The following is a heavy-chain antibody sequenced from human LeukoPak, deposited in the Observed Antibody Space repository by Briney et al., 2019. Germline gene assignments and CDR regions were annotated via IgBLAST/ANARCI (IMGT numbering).Heavy chain of an antibody. CDR1: GFTFSSYS. Sequence: GGSLRHSCAASGFTFSSYSMNWVRQAPGKGLEWVSSISSSSSYIYYADSVKGRFTISRDNAKNSLYLQMNSLRAEDTAVYYCAKGSTAMAFDYWGQGTLVTVSS. D-gene: IGHD5-18*01. V-gene: IGHV3-21*01. CDR3: AKGSTAMAFDY. J-gene: IGHJ4*02. CDR2: ISSSSSYI.